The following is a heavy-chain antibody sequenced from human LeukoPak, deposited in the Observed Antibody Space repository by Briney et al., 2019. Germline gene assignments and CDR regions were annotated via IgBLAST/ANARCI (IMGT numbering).Heavy chain of an antibody. Sequence: ASETLSLTCAVYGGSFSGYYWSWIRQPPGKGLEWIGEINHSGSTNYNPSLKSRVTISVDTSKNQFSLKLSSVTAADTAVYYCARGGIAVVFDYWGQGTLVTVSS. CDR2: INHSGST. CDR1: GGSFSGYY. V-gene: IGHV4-34*01. CDR3: ARGGIAVVFDY. J-gene: IGHJ4*02. D-gene: IGHD6-19*01.